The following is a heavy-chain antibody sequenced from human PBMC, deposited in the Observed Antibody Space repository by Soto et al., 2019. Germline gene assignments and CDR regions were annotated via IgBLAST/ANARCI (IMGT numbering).Heavy chain of an antibody. J-gene: IGHJ4*02. V-gene: IGHV4-30-4*01. CDR2: IYYSGYS. CDR1: GGSISSGDYK. Sequence: QVQLQESGPGLVKPSQTLSLTCTVSGGSISSGDYKWSWIRQPPGKGLEWIGYIYYSGYSYNNPSLKSRVTMSVGTSQDPFPLKVSSVAAADTAVFYFARGDNHRPFEYWGQGTLVTVSS. CDR3: ARGDNHRPFEY. D-gene: IGHD1-20*01.